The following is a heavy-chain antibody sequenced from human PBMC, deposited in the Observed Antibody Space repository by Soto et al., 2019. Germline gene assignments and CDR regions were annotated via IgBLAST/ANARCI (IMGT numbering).Heavy chain of an antibody. D-gene: IGHD3-10*01. CDR2: IHYSGST. CDR3: ARLRQTRGASGYYYYMDV. CDR1: GGSISSNY. V-gene: IGHV4-59*08. J-gene: IGHJ6*03. Sequence: QVQLQESGPGLVKPSETLSLTCTVSGGSISSNYWSWIRQPPGKGLEWIGNIHYSGSTNCNPSLKSRVTMSVDTSKNQFSLQLSSVTAADTAVYSCARLRQTRGASGYYYYMDVWGKGTTVTVSS.